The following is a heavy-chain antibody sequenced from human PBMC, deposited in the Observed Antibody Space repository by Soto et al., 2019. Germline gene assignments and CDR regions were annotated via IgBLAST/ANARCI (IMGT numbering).Heavy chain of an antibody. V-gene: IGHV3-23*01. CDR1: GFTFSSYA. D-gene: IGHD2-15*01. Sequence: GGSLRLSCAASGFTFSSYAMSWVRQAPGKGLEWVSAISGGGGSTYYADSVKGRFTISRDNSKNTLYLQMNSLRAEDTAVYYCAKDKVAEGDFYYGMDVWGQGTTVTVSS. CDR2: ISGGGGST. CDR3: AKDKVAEGDFYYGMDV. J-gene: IGHJ6*02.